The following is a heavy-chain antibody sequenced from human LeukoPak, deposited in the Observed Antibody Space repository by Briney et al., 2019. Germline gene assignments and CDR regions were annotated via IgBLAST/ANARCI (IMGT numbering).Heavy chain of an antibody. V-gene: IGHV1-18*01. Sequence: RASVKVSCKASGYTFTSYGIIWVRQAPGQGLEWVGWISAYNGNTNYAQKLQGRVTMTTDTSTSTAYMELRSLRSDDTAVYYCARDFNDFWSGYLLQYDYWGQGTLVTVSS. CDR1: GYTFTSYG. CDR2: ISAYNGNT. J-gene: IGHJ4*02. CDR3: ARDFNDFWSGYLLQYDY. D-gene: IGHD3-3*01.